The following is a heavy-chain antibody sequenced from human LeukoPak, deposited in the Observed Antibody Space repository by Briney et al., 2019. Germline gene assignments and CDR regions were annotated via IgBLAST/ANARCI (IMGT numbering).Heavy chain of an antibody. D-gene: IGHD6-19*01. V-gene: IGHV3-66*01. CDR3: ARDLGSGWTHDY. J-gene: IGHJ4*02. CDR2: IYRGGST. Sequence: GGSLRLSFAASGFIVSNNYMSWVRQAPGKGLEWVSVIYRGGSTYYADSVKGRFTISRDNSKNTLYLQMNSLRAEDTAVYYCARDLGSGWTHDYWGQGTLVTVSP. CDR1: GFIVSNNY.